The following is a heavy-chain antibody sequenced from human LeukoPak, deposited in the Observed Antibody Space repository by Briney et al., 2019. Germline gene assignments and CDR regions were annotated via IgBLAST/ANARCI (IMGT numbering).Heavy chain of an antibody. V-gene: IGHV1-18*04. D-gene: IGHD4-23*01. CDR3: ARGGHRMYDYGGSSGDF. J-gene: IGHJ4*02. Sequence: GASVKVSCKASGYTFTGYYMHWVRQAPGQGLEWMGWLSAYNGNTHYAQKLQGRVTMTTDTSTSTAYMELRSLRSDDTAVYYCARGGHRMYDYGGSSGDFWGQGTLVTVSS. CDR1: GYTFTGYY. CDR2: LSAYNGNT.